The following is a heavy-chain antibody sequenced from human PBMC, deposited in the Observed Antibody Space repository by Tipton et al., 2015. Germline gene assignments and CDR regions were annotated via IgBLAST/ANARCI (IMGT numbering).Heavy chain of an antibody. Sequence: TLSLTCTVSGGSMNYFYWSWIRQPPGKGLEWIGYIYYSGSTNYNPSLKSRVTISVDTPKIQFSLKLNFVTAADTAVYYCARQTYGYCTSSNCYDGAFDIWGQGTVVTVSP. D-gene: IGHD2-2*03. CDR1: GGSMNYFY. CDR2: IYYSGST. V-gene: IGHV4-59*01. J-gene: IGHJ3*02. CDR3: ARQTYGYCTSSNCYDGAFDI.